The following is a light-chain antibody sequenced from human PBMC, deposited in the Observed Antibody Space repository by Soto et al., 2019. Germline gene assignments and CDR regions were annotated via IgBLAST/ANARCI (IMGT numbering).Light chain of an antibody. V-gene: IGLV2-14*01. Sequence: QSALTQPASVSGSPGQSVTISCTGASSDVGGNDYVSWYQQHPGKAPKLILYEVNNRPSGVSNHFSGSKSGNTASLIISGLQADDEADYYCSSYSTTSTLVFGPGTKLTVL. J-gene: IGLJ1*01. CDR1: SSDVGGNDY. CDR2: EVN. CDR3: SSYSTTSTLV.